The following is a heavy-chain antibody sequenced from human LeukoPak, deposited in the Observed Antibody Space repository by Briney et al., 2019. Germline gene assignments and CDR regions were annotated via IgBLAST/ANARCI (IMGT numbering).Heavy chain of an antibody. J-gene: IGHJ4*02. CDR1: GGTFSSYA. Sequence: EASVKVSCKASGGTFSSYAISWVRPAPGQGLEWMGGIIPIFGTANYAQKFQGRVTITADKSTSTAYMELSSLRSEDTAVYYCHLAAAGTPLDYWGQGTLVTVSS. D-gene: IGHD6-13*01. CDR2: IIPIFGTA. CDR3: HLAAAGTPLDY. V-gene: IGHV1-69*06.